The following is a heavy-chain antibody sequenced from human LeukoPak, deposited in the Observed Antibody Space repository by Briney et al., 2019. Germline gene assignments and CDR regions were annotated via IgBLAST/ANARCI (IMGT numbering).Heavy chain of an antibody. Sequence: PGGSLRLSWAAAGFTFSSYGMHWGRKAPGKGVEWGAFIRYDGSTKYYADSVKGRFTISRDNSKNTLYLQMNSLRAENTAVYYCAKGRTYYDFWSGAWGQGTLVTVSS. CDR2: IRYDGSTK. CDR3: AKGRTYYDFWSGA. CDR1: GFTFSSYG. J-gene: IGHJ5*02. D-gene: IGHD3-3*01. V-gene: IGHV3-30*02.